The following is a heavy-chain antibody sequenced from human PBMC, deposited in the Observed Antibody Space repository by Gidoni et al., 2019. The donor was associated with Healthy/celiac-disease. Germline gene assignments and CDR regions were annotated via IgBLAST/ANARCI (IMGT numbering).Heavy chain of an antibody. V-gene: IGHV3-64*01. CDR1: GFTFSSYS. D-gene: IGHD3-22*01. CDR2: ISSNGGST. Sequence: EVQLVESGGGLVQPGGSLILSCAASGFTFSSYSMHWVRQAPGKGLEYVSAISSNGGSTYYANSVKGRFTISRDNSKNTLYLQMGSLRAEDMAVYYCARSDDSSGYYYSGPLGYWGQGTLVTVSS. CDR3: ARSDDSSGYYYSGPLGY. J-gene: IGHJ4*02.